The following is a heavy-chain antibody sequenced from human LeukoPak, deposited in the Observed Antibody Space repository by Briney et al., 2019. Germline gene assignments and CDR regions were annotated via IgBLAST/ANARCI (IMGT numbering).Heavy chain of an antibody. Sequence: SQTLSLTCAISGDSVSSNSAAWNWIRQSPSRGLEWLGRTYYRSKWYNDYAVSVKSRITINPDTSKNQFSLQLNSVTPEDTAVYYCARTPASSSWSTRGYMDVWGKGTTVTISS. D-gene: IGHD6-13*01. CDR2: TYYRSKWYN. J-gene: IGHJ6*03. CDR3: ARTPASSSWSTRGYMDV. V-gene: IGHV6-1*01. CDR1: GDSVSSNSAA.